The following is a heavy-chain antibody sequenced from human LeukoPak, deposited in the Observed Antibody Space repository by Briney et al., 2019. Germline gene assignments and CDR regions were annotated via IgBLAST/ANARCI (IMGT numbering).Heavy chain of an antibody. CDR2: ITSGTRT. D-gene: IGHD4-17*01. CDR3: AKDVGGDAFFDY. Sequence: GGTLRLSCVASGFTFSSHGMNWVRQAPGKGLEWVSGITSGTRTYYADSVKGRFAISRDNSKNTMYLQMNSPRAEDTAVYYCAKDVGGDAFFDYWGQGTLVTVSS. V-gene: IGHV3-23*01. J-gene: IGHJ4*01. CDR1: GFTFSSHG.